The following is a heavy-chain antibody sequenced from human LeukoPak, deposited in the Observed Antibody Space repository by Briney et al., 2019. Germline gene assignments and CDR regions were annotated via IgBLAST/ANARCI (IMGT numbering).Heavy chain of an antibody. CDR3: AKDGPASWGYFDY. CDR1: GFTFRSYA. J-gene: IGHJ4*02. Sequence: GGSLRLSCAASGFTFRSYAMNWVRQSPGKGLEWVSAISGSGSSTYYADCVRGRFTISRDNSKNTLYMQMNRLRAEDTAEYYCAKDGPASWGYFDYWGQGTLVTVSS. V-gene: IGHV3-23*01. D-gene: IGHD1-26*01. CDR2: ISGSGSST.